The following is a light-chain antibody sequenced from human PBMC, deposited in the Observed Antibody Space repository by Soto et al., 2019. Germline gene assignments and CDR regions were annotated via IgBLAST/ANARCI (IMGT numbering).Light chain of an antibody. CDR1: NIGSNS. Sequence: SYVLTQPPSVSVAPGQTASITCGGNNIGSNSVHWYQQKPGQAPVLVIYYDNDRPSGIPERFSGSKSGNTATLTISRVEAGDEADYYCQVWDSSSDHRGVFGTGTKLTVL. J-gene: IGLJ1*01. CDR2: YDN. CDR3: QVWDSSSDHRGV. V-gene: IGLV3-21*04.